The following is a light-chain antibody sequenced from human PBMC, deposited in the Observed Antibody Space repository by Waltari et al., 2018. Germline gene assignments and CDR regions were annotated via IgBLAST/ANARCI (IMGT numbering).Light chain of an antibody. Sequence: QSVVTQPPSASGTPGQRVTISCSGSSSNIGSNFVYWYQQLPGATPKVLIFRNDRGPAGVPGRFSGSKSGTAASLDISGLRSEDEANYYCATWDGSLSAVVFGGGTKLTVL. CDR3: ATWDGSLSAVV. CDR2: RND. J-gene: IGLJ2*01. CDR1: SSNIGSNF. V-gene: IGLV1-47*01.